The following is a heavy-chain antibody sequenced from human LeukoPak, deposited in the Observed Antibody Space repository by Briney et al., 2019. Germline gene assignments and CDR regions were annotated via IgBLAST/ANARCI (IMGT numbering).Heavy chain of an antibody. Sequence: SETLSLTCTVSGGSISSSSYYWGWIRQPPGKGLEWIGSIYYSGSTYYNPSLKSRVTISVDTSKNQFSLKLSSVTAADTAVYYCARDNPITFGTYNWFDPWGQGTLVTVSS. D-gene: IGHD3-16*01. CDR1: GGSISSSSYY. CDR3: ARDNPITFGTYNWFDP. CDR2: IYYSGST. J-gene: IGHJ5*02. V-gene: IGHV4-39*07.